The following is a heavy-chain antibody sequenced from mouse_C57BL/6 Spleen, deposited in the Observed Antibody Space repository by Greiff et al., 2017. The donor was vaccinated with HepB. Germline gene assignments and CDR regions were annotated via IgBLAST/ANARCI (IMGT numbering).Heavy chain of an antibody. CDR2: IDPETGGT. CDR1: GYTFTDYE. D-gene: IGHD1-1*01. CDR3: TRREDYYGSSSY. Sequence: QVQLKESGAELVRPGASVTLSCKASGYTFTDYEMHWVKQTPVHGLEWIGAIDPETGGTAYNQKFKGKAILTADKSSSTAYMELRSLTSEDSAVYYCTRREDYYGSSSYWGQGTTLTVSS. V-gene: IGHV1-15*01. J-gene: IGHJ2*01.